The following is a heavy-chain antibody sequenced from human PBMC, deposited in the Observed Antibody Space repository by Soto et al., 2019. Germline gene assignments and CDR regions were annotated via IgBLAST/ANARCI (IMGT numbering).Heavy chain of an antibody. Sequence: GGSLRLSCAASGFTFSSYWMSWVRQAPGKGLEWVANIKQDGSEKYYVDSVKGRFTISRDNAKNSLYLQMNSLRAEDTAVYYCARKDDFWSGYYLFDYWGQGTLVTVSS. D-gene: IGHD3-3*01. J-gene: IGHJ4*02. CDR1: GFTFSSYW. CDR3: ARKDDFWSGYYLFDY. CDR2: IKQDGSEK. V-gene: IGHV3-7*05.